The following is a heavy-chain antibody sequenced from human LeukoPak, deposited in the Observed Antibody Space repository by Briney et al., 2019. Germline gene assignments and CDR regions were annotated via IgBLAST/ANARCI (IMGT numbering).Heavy chain of an antibody. CDR1: GFTFSSYG. D-gene: IGHD4-23*01. Sequence: GGSLRLSCAASGFTFSSYGMHWVRQAPGKGLEWVSYISSPSSTIYYADSVKGRFTISRDNAKSSLYLQMNSLRAEDTAVYYCARVHTVVTPFDSWGQGTLVTVSS. J-gene: IGHJ4*02. CDR3: ARVHTVVTPFDS. CDR2: ISSPSSTI. V-gene: IGHV3-48*01.